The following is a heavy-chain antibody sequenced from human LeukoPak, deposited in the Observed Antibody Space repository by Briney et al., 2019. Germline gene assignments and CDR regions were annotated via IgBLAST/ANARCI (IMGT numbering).Heavy chain of an antibody. CDR3: SAGVPFDP. CDR2: IKSKTDGGTT. D-gene: IGHD3-3*01. J-gene: IGHJ5*02. V-gene: IGHV3-15*01. CDR1: GFTFSSYA. Sequence: GGSLRLSCAASGFTFSSYAMSWVRQAPGKGLEWVGRIKSKTDGGTTDYAAPVKGRFTISRDDSKNTLYLQMNSLKTEDTAVYYCSAGVPFDPWGQGTLVTVSS.